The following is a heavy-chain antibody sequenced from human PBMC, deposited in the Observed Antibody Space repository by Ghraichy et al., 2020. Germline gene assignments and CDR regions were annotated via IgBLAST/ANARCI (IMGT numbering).Heavy chain of an antibody. CDR3: AKDLWFGELLHSSSDY. CDR2: ISGSGGST. D-gene: IGHD3-10*01. Sequence: GESLNISCAASGFTFSSYAMSWVRQAPGKGLEWVSVISGSGGSTYYADTVKGRFTISRDNSKNTLYLQMNSLRAEDTAVYYCAKDLWFGELLHSSSDYWGQGTLVTVSS. V-gene: IGHV3-23*01. J-gene: IGHJ4*02. CDR1: GFTFSSYA.